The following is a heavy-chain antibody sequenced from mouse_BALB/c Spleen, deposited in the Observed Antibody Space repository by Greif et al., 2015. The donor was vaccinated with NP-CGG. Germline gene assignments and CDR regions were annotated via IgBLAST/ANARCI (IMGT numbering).Heavy chain of an antibody. CDR1: GYTFTDYY. Sequence: VQLQQSGAELARPGASVKLSCKASGYTFTDYYINWVKQRTGQGLEWIGEIYPGSGNTYYNEKFKGKATLTADKSSSTAYMQLSSLTSEDSAVYFCARKGGRRAMDYWGQGTSVTVSS. CDR2: IYPGSGNT. CDR3: ARKGGRRAMDY. D-gene: IGHD2-12*01. J-gene: IGHJ4*01. V-gene: IGHV1-77*01.